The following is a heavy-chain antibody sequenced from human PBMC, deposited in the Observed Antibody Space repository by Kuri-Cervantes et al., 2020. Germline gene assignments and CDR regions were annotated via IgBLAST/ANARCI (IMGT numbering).Heavy chain of an antibody. J-gene: IGHJ5*02. Sequence: SVKVSCKASGGTFSSYAIIWVRQAPGQGLEWMGGSIPIFGTANYARKFQGRVTITADESTSTAYMELGSLRSEDTAVYYCARDGRNILTGTENWFDPWGQGTLVTVSS. CDR3: ARDGRNILTGTENWFDP. V-gene: IGHV1-69*13. D-gene: IGHD3-9*01. CDR2: SIPIFGTA. CDR1: GGTFSSYA.